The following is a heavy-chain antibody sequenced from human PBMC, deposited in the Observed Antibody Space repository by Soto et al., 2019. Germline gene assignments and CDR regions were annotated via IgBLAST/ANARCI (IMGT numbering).Heavy chain of an antibody. CDR2: IYPGDSDT. CDR1: GYSFTSYW. CDR3: ARPHMVRGVISWFDP. V-gene: IGHV5-51*01. D-gene: IGHD3-10*01. Sequence: PGESLKISCKGSGYSFTSYWIGWVRQMPGKGPEWMGIIYPGDSDTRYSPSFQGQVTISADKSISTAYLQWSSLKASDTAMYYCARPHMVRGVISWFDPWGPGTLVTVSS. J-gene: IGHJ5*02.